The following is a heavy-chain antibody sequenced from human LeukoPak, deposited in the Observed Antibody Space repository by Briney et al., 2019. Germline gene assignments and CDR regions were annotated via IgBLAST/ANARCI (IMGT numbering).Heavy chain of an antibody. CDR2: IYYSGST. CDR1: GGSISSYY. J-gene: IGHJ4*02. D-gene: IGHD2-2*01. V-gene: IGHV4-59*12. CDR3: ARDGSHCSSTSCYPGY. Sequence: SETLSLTCTVSGGSISSYYWSWIRQPPGKGLEWIGYIYYSGSTNYNPSLKSRVTISVDTSKNQFSLKLSSVTAADTAVYYCARDGSHCSSTSCYPGYWGQGTLVTVSS.